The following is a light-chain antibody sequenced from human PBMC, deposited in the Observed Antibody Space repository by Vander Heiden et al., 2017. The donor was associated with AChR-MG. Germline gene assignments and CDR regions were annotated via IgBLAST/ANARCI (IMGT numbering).Light chain of an antibody. J-gene: IGKJ1*01. V-gene: IGKV3-20*01. CDR2: GAS. Sequence: EIVLTQSPVTLSLSPGERATLSCRASQSVSSSYLACYHQKPGQAPRLLIYGASSRATGIPDRFSGSGSGTDFTLTISRLEPEDFAVYYCQQYGSSSWTFGQGTKVEIK. CDR1: QSVSSSY. CDR3: QQYGSSSWT.